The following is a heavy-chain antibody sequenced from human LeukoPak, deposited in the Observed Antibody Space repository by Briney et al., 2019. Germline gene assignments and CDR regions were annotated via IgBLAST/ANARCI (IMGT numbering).Heavy chain of an antibody. CDR2: FDPEDGET. CDR3: ATAILVGVVVTATEHYYGMDV. CDR1: GYTLTELS. Sequence: ASVKVSCKVSGYTLTELSMHWVRQAPGKGLEWMGGFDPEDGETIYAQKFQGRVTMTEDTSTDTAYMELSSLRSEDTAVYYCATAILVGVVVTATEHYYGMDVWGQGTTVTVSS. J-gene: IGHJ6*02. V-gene: IGHV1-24*01. D-gene: IGHD2-21*02.